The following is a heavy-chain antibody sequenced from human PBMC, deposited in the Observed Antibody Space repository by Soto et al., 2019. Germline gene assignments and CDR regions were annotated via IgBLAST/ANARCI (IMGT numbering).Heavy chain of an antibody. V-gene: IGHV3-15*01. CDR3: TTKLNYYDSSGYYNNWFDP. Sequence: PGGSLRLSCAASGFTFSNAWMSWVRQAPGKGLEWVGRIKSKTDGGTTDYAAPVKGRFTISRDDSKNTLYLQMNRLKTEDTAVYYCTTKLNYYDSSGYYNNWFDPWGQGTLVTVSS. CDR1: GFTFSNAW. D-gene: IGHD3-22*01. J-gene: IGHJ5*02. CDR2: IKSKTDGGTT.